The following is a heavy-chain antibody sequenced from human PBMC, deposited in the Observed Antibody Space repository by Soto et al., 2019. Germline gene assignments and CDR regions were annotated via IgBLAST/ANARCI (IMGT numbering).Heavy chain of an antibody. CDR2: ISYDGSNK. J-gene: IGHJ6*02. Sequence: QVPLVESGGGVVQPGRSLRLSCAASGFTFSSYGMHWVRQAPGKGLEWVAVISYDGSNKYYADSVKGRFTISRDNSKNTLYLQMNSLRAEDTAVYYCAKDRGSRLGDYYYYGMDVWGQGTTVTVSS. D-gene: IGHD3-10*01. CDR3: AKDRGSRLGDYYYYGMDV. V-gene: IGHV3-30*18. CDR1: GFTFSSYG.